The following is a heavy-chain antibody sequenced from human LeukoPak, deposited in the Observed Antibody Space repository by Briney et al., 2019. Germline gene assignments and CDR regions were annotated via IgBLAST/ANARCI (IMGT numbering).Heavy chain of an antibody. D-gene: IGHD3-10*01. CDR2: ISAYNGNT. V-gene: IGHV1-18*01. Sequence: ASVKVSCKASGYTFTSYGISWVRQAPGQGLERMGWISAYNGNTNYAQKLQGRVTMTTDTSTSTAYMELRSLRSDDTAVYYCARGGLLWFGNQPYYFDYWGQGTLVTVSS. CDR1: GYTFTSYG. J-gene: IGHJ4*02. CDR3: ARGGLLWFGNQPYYFDY.